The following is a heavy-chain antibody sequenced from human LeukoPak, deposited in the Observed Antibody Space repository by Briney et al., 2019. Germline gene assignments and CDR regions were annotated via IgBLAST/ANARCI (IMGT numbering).Heavy chain of an antibody. D-gene: IGHD3-10*01. CDR2: VDPEDGET. V-gene: IGHV1-69-2*01. Sequence: ASVKISCKVSGYTFTDYYMHWVQQAPGKGLEWMGFVDPEDGETIYAEKFQGRVTITADTSTDTAYMELSSLRSEDTAVYYCATDGGSGSYDYWGQGTLVTVSS. CDR1: GYTFTDYY. CDR3: ATDGGSGSYDY. J-gene: IGHJ4*02.